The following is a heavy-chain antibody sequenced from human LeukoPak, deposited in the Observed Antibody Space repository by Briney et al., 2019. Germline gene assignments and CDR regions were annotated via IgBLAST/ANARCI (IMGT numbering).Heavy chain of an antibody. CDR2: ISSTSSYL. V-gene: IGHV3-21*01. D-gene: IGHD6-19*01. J-gene: IGHJ3*01. Sequence: TTGGSLRLSCATSGFTFSSYAMSWVRQAPGKGLEWVSSISSTSSYLYNADSLKGRFTISRDNAKNSLYLQMNSLRADDTAVYYCARGQWPHGAFDLWGQGTMVTVSS. CDR1: GFTFSSYA. CDR3: ARGQWPHGAFDL.